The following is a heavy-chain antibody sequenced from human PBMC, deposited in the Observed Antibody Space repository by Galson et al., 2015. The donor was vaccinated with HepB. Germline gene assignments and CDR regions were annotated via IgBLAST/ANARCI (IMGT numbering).Heavy chain of an antibody. D-gene: IGHD6-13*01. CDR1: GFTFSSYG. CDR3: AKDPGRAGSSWSWWFDP. V-gene: IGHV3-30*18. CDR2: ISNDGSNE. J-gene: IGHJ5*02. Sequence: SLRLSCAASGFTFSSYGMHWVRQAPGKGLEWVAVISNDGSNEYRADSVKGRFTISRDNSKNTLYLQMNSLRAEDTAVYYCAKDPGRAGSSWSWWFDPWGQGALVTVSS.